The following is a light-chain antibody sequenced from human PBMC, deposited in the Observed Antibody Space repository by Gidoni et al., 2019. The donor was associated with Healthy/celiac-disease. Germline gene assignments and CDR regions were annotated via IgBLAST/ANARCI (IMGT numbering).Light chain of an antibody. V-gene: IGLV6-57*02. J-gene: IGLJ2*01. CDR3: QSYDSSNHVV. CDR1: SGSIASNY. Sequence: NFMLTHPHSVSESPSNTVTISCTGSSGSIASNYVQWYQQRPGSAPTTVIYEDNQRPSGVPDRFSGSIDSYSNSATLTISGLKTEDEADYYCQSYDSSNHVVFGGGTKLTVL. CDR2: EDN.